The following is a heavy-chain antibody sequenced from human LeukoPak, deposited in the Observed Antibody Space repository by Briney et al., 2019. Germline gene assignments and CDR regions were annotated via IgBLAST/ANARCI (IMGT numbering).Heavy chain of an antibody. Sequence: GGSLRLSCAASGFTFSSYWMSWVRQAPGKGLEWVANIKQDGSEKYYVDSVKGRFTISRDNAKNSLYLQMNSLRAEDTAVYYCARDKYKYYDSSGCDYWGQGTLVPVSS. CDR1: GFTFSSYW. CDR2: IKQDGSEK. J-gene: IGHJ4*02. V-gene: IGHV3-7*01. CDR3: ARDKYKYYDSSGCDY. D-gene: IGHD3-22*01.